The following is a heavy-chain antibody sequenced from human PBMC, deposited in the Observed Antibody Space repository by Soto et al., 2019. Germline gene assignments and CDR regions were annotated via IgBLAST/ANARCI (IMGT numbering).Heavy chain of an antibody. D-gene: IGHD3-16*01. CDR3: ARADPGASVGY. CDR1: GGSMSSHY. CDR2: ISYSGST. V-gene: IGHV4-59*11. J-gene: IGHJ4*02. Sequence: SETLSLTCTVSGGSMSSHYWTWLRQPPGKGLEWIGYISYSGSTYYNPSLKSRVTISADTSRNQFSLKLSSVIAADTAVYYCARADPGASVGYWGQGTLVTVSS.